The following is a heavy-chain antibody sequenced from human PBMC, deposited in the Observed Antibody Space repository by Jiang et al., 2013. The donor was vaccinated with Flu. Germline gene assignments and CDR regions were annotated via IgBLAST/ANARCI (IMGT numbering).Heavy chain of an antibody. CDR1: GGSISSYY. V-gene: IGHV4-59*08. CDR3: ARRGSSGWRKVYYFDY. D-gene: IGHD6-19*01. CDR2: IYYSGST. J-gene: IGHJ4*02. Sequence: GLVKPSETLSLTCTVSGGSISSYYWSWIRQPPGKGLEWIGYIYYSGSTNYNPSLKSRVTISVDTSKNQFSLKLSSVTAADTAVYYCARRGSSGWRKVYYFDYWGQGTLVTVSS.